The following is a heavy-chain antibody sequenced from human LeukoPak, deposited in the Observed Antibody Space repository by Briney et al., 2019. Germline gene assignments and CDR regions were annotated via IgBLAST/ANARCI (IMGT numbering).Heavy chain of an antibody. J-gene: IGHJ4*02. V-gene: IGHV1-69*04. CDR1: GGTFSSYA. Sequence: ASVKVSCTASGGTFSSYAISWVRQAPGQGLEWMGRIIPILGIANYAQKFQGRVTITADKSTSTAYMELSSLRSEDTAVYYCAGTDYGSGSYYNSAGPLWGQGTLVTVSS. CDR2: IIPILGIA. CDR3: AGTDYGSGSYYNSAGPL. D-gene: IGHD3-10*01.